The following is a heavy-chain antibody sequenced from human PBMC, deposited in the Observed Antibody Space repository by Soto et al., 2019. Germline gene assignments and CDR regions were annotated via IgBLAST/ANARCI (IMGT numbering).Heavy chain of an antibody. J-gene: IGHJ4*02. D-gene: IGHD1-1*01. CDR2: IIPILGIA. V-gene: IGHV1-69*08. CDR1: GGTFSSYT. Sequence: QVQLVQSGAEVKKPGSSVKVSCKASGGTFSSYTISWVRQAPGQGLEWMGRIIPILGIANYAQKFQGRVTITADKSTSTAYMELSSLRSEDTAVYYCARDGLQTESDYWGQGTLVTVSS. CDR3: ARDGLQTESDY.